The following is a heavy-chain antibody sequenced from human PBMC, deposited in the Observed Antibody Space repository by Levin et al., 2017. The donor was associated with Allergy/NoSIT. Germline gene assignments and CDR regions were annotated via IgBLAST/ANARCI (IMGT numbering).Heavy chain of an antibody. D-gene: IGHD6-19*01. CDR2: IINSGVGT. Sequence: GESLKISCAASGFTFNNYAMSWVRQAPGKGLGWVSAIINSGVGTYYADSVKGRFTISRDNSKNTMYLQMNSLRAEDTAVYFCAKDAIRGSDQPYYFDYWGQGTLVTASS. V-gene: IGHV3-23*01. CDR1: GFTFNNYA. J-gene: IGHJ4*02. CDR3: AKDAIRGSDQPYYFDY.